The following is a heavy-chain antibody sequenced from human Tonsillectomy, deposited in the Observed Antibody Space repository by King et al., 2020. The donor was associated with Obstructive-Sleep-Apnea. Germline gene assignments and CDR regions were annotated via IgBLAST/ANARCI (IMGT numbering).Heavy chain of an antibody. CDR2: IYYSGNT. J-gene: IGHJ4*02. CDR3: ARDRVAAAGMDY. D-gene: IGHD6-13*01. CDR1: GGSISSYY. V-gene: IGHV4-59*01. Sequence: VQLQESGPGLVKPSETLSLTCTVSGGSISSYYWSWIRQPPGKGLEWIGYIYYSGNTNYNPSLKSRVTISAGTSKNQFSLKLSSVTAADTAVYYCARDRVAAAGMDYWGQGTLVTVSS.